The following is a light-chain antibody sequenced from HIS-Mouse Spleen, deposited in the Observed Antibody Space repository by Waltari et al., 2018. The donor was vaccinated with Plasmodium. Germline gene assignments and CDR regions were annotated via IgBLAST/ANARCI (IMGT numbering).Light chain of an antibody. J-gene: IGLJ2*01. CDR3: QVWDSSSDHPV. V-gene: IGLV3-21*02. Sequence: SYVLTQPPSVSVAPGQTARITCGGNNIGSKSVHWDQQKPGQAPVLVVYDDSGRPSGIPERVSGSNSGNTATLTISGVEAGDEADYYCQVWDSSSDHPVFGGGTKLTVL. CDR1: NIGSKS. CDR2: DDS.